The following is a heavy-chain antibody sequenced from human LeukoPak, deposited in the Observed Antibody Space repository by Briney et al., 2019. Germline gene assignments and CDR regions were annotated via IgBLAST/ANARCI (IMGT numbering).Heavy chain of an antibody. CDR1: GGSISSGGYY. V-gene: IGHV4-30-2*01. CDR2: IYHSGST. D-gene: IGHD2-2*01. Sequence: SETLSLTCTVSGGSISSGGYYWSWIRQPPGKGLEWIGYIYHSGSTYYNPSLKSRVTISVDRSKNQFSLKLSSVTAADTAVYYCARDRALVVPAATIVTPEDVFDIWGQGTMVTVSS. J-gene: IGHJ3*02. CDR3: ARDRALVVPAATIVTPEDVFDI.